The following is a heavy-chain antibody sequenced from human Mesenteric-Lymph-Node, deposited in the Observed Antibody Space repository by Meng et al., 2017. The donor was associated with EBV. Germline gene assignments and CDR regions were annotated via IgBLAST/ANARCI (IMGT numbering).Heavy chain of an antibody. CDR1: GYIFNTYE. CDR3: ARFDWLAHF. Sequence: QVLLVQSGSELGKPGASVQISVKASGYIFNTYEMNWIRQAPGQGLEWRGWINTNTGKPTYAQDFTGRFVFSVDTSVSTAYLQISSLESDDTAVYYCARFDWLAHFWGQGTLVTVSS. J-gene: IGHJ4*02. V-gene: IGHV7-4-1*02. D-gene: IGHD3-9*01. CDR2: INTNTGKP.